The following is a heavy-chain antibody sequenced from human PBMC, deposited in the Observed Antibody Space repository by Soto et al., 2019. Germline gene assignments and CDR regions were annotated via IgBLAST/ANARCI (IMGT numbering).Heavy chain of an antibody. CDR2: INPSGGST. J-gene: IGHJ2*01. CDR3: ARDGYSSSWRPPNENWYFDL. Sequence: QVQLVQSGAAVMTPGASVKVSCKASGYTFTSYYMHWVRQAPGQGLEWMGIINPSGGSTSYAQKFPGRVTMTRDTSTSTVYMELSSLRSEDTAVYYCARDGYSSSWRPPNENWYFDLWGRGTLVTVSS. CDR1: GYTFTSYY. V-gene: IGHV1-46*01. D-gene: IGHD6-13*01.